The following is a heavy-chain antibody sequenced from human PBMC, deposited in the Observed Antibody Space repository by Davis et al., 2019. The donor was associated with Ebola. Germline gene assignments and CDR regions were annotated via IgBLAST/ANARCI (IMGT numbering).Heavy chain of an antibody. CDR2: ISYDGSNK. J-gene: IGHJ4*02. D-gene: IGHD4-17*01. CDR1: GFTFSSYA. Sequence: PGGSLRLSCAASGFTFSSYAMHWVRQAPGKGLEWVAVISYDGSNKYYADSVKGRFTISRGNAKNSLYLQMNSLTAEDTAVYYCVRTTYGAPEYWGQGTLVTVSS. V-gene: IGHV3-30*04. CDR3: VRTTYGAPEY.